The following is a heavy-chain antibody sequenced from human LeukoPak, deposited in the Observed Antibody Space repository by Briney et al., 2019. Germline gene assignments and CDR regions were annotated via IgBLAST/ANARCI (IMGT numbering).Heavy chain of an antibody. J-gene: IGHJ4*02. D-gene: IGHD6-19*01. CDR3: ARSSGWYEVYFDY. Sequence: PSETLSLTCTVSGGSISSYYWSWIRQPQGKGLEWIGYIYYSGSTNYNPSLKSRVTISVDTSKNQFSLKLSSVTAADTAVYYCARSSGWYEVYFDYWGQGTLVTVSS. CDR1: GGSISSYY. V-gene: IGHV4-59*01. CDR2: IYYSGST.